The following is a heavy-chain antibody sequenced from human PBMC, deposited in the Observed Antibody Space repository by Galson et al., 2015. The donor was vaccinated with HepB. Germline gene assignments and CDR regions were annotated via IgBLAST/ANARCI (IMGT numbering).Heavy chain of an antibody. Sequence: SVKVSCKASGYTFTDYYMHWVRRAPGQGLEWMGWINPNSGGTNYAQKFQGRVTMTRDTSISTAYMELSRLRSDDTAVYYCAREFGGTYYMDVWGKGTTVTVSS. V-gene: IGHV1-2*02. CDR2: INPNSGGT. D-gene: IGHD4-23*01. CDR3: AREFGGTYYMDV. CDR1: GYTFTDYY. J-gene: IGHJ6*03.